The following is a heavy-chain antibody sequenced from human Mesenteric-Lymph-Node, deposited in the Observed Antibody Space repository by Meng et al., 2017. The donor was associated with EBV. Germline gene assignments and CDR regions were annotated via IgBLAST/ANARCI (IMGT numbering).Heavy chain of an antibody. CDR1: GFTFSSYK. V-gene: IGHV3-21*02. CDR3: ARFSSTSEGDY. J-gene: IGHJ4*02. Sequence: EVQLVESGGGLVKPGGSLRLSCAASGFTFSSYKMHWVRQAPGKGLEWVSSISSTSYYIYYADSVQGRFTISRDNAENSLYLQMNSLRAEDTAVYYCARFSSTSEGDYWGQGTLVIVS. CDR2: ISSTSYYI. D-gene: IGHD2-2*01.